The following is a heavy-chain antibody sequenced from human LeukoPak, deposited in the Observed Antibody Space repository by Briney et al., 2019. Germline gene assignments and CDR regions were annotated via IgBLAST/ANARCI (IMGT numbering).Heavy chain of an antibody. CDR2: IIPILGVA. CDR1: GGTFSSYA. J-gene: IGHJ6*02. D-gene: IGHD2-2*01. Sequence: SVKVSCKASGGTFSSYAISWVRQAPGQGLEWMGRIIPILGVANYAQKFQGRVTITADKSTSTAYMELSSLRSEDTAVYYCARDQPHYYGMDVWGQGTTVTVSS. CDR3: ARDQPHYYGMDV. V-gene: IGHV1-69*04.